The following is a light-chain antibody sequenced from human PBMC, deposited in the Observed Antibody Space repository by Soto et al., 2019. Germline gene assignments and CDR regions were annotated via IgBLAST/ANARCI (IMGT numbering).Light chain of an antibody. Sequence: DIQMTQSPSSLSASVGDRVTITCQASQDISNYLNWYQQKPGKAPKLLIYDASNLETGVPSRFSGSGSGTDFTFTISSLQPEDIATYYCQQYDNLPPFTFGPGTNVDLK. CDR3: QQYDNLPPFT. J-gene: IGKJ3*01. CDR2: DAS. CDR1: QDISNY. V-gene: IGKV1-33*01.